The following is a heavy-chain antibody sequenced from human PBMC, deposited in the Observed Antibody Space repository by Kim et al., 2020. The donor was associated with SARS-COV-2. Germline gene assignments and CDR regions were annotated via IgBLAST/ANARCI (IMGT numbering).Heavy chain of an antibody. CDR3: AKGDTADYGDYGYRAYGMDV. Sequence: GGSLRLSCAASGFTFSSYAMSWVRQAPGKGLEWVSAISGSGGSTYYADSVKGRFTISRDNSKNTLYLQMNSLRAEDTAVYYCAKGDTADYGDYGYRAYGMDVWGQGTTVTVSS. CDR1: GFTFSSYA. D-gene: IGHD4-17*01. J-gene: IGHJ6*02. V-gene: IGHV3-23*01. CDR2: ISGSGGST.